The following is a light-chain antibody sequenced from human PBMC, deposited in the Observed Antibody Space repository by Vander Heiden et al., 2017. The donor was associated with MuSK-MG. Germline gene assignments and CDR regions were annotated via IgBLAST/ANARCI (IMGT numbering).Light chain of an antibody. CDR3: SSYTSSSTLDLV. V-gene: IGLV2-14*01. CDR2: EVS. Sequence: QSALTQPASVSGSPGQSITISCTGTSSDVGGYNYVSWYQQHPGKAPKLRMLEVSNRPSGVSKRFSGSKSGNTASPTTSGLQAEDEADYHGSSYTSSSTLDLVFGGGTKLTVL. J-gene: IGLJ2*01. CDR1: SSDVGGYNY.